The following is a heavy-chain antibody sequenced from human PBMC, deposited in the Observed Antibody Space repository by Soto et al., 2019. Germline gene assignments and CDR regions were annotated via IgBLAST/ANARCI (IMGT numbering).Heavy chain of an antibody. CDR3: ALHCTGGTCFGY. J-gene: IGHJ4*02. CDR2: IYAGGDT. Sequence: EVQVVESGGGLAQPGGSLRLSCAASGFTVSSSYMSWVRQAPGKRLEWVSVIYAGGDTFYADSVKGRFTISRDNSENTLYLQMTSRRVEDTAVYYCALHCTGGTCFGYWGQGTLVTGSS. D-gene: IGHD2-15*01. V-gene: IGHV3-66*01. CDR1: GFTVSSSY.